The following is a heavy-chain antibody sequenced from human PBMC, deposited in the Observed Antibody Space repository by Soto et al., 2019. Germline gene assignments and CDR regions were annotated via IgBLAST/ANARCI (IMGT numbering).Heavy chain of an antibody. Sequence: SRTLSLTCAVYGGSFSGYYWSWIRQPPGKGLEWIGEINHSGSTNYNPSLKSRVTISVDTSKNQFSLKLSFVTAADTAVYYCASGAIAAAGTSRAFDIWGQGTMVTVSS. CDR1: GGSFSGYY. CDR3: ASGAIAAAGTSRAFDI. V-gene: IGHV4-34*01. D-gene: IGHD6-13*01. J-gene: IGHJ3*02. CDR2: INHSGST.